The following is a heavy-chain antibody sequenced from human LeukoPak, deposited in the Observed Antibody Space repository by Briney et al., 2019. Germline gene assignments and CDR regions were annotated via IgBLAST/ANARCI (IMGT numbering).Heavy chain of an antibody. CDR1: GFTFSSYA. CDR2: ISGSGGST. V-gene: IGHV3-23*01. CDR3: AKIVRIVVVPAAINWFDP. D-gene: IGHD2-2*01. J-gene: IGHJ5*02. Sequence: GGSLRLSCAASGFTFSSYAMSWARQAPGKGLEWVSAISGSGGSTYYADSVKGRFTISRDNSKNTLYLQMNSLRAEDTAVYYCAKIVRIVVVPAAINWFDPWGQEPWSPSPQ.